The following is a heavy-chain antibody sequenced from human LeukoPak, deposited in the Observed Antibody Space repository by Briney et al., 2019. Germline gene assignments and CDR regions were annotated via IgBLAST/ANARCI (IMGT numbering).Heavy chain of an antibody. D-gene: IGHD6-19*01. CDR2: ISSDGRNK. J-gene: IGHJ4*02. Sequence: PRGSLRLSCAASGFTFSSYSMNWVRQAPGKGLEWVAFISSDGRNKYYADSVKGRFTISRDNSESTLFLQMNSLRAEDTAVYYCAREYRSAWTSFDYWGQGTLVTVSS. CDR3: AREYRSAWTSFDY. CDR1: GFTFSSYS. V-gene: IGHV3-30*03.